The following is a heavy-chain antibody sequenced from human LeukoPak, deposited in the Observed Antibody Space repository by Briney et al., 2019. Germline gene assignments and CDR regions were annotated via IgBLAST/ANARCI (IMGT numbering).Heavy chain of an antibody. CDR1: GFTFSSYS. Sequence: PGGSLRLSCAASGFTFSSYSMNWVRQAPGKGLEWVSSISSSSSYIYYADSVKGRFTISRDNAKKSLYLQMNSLRAEDTAVYYCARVFYCSSTSCQMSYYYYGMGFWGQGTTVTVSS. J-gene: IGHJ6*02. CDR3: ARVFYCSSTSCQMSYYYYGMGF. V-gene: IGHV3-21*01. CDR2: ISSSSSYI. D-gene: IGHD2-2*01.